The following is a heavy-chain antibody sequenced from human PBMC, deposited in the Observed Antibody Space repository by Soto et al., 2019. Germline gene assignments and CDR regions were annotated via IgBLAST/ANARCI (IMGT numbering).Heavy chain of an antibody. CDR2: IYPGGSNK. D-gene: IGHD1-26*01. Sequence: GGSLRLSCAASGFTFSDHGMHWVRQAPGKGMEWVAAIYPGGSNKYYSDSVKGRFTISRDNSKNTLYLQMNSLRAEDTAVYYCAKDRVSLVVGARPPDYWGQGTLVTVSS. V-gene: IGHV3-33*06. J-gene: IGHJ4*02. CDR3: AKDRVSLVVGARPPDY. CDR1: GFTFSDHG.